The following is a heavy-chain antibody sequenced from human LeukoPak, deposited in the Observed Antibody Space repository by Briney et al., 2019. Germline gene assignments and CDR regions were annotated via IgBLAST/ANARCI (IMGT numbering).Heavy chain of an antibody. D-gene: IGHD2/OR15-2a*01. Sequence: SETLSLTCTVSGGSITSYFWTWIRHRPGRGLECIGYIYNSGSTNYNPSTKSRVTISADTSKSKHSLKLRCVTAADKAIYYCAQNGPFSPEYSQHWGKGTLVTVSS. V-gene: IGHV4-59*12. CDR2: IYNSGST. CDR1: GGSITSYF. CDR3: AQNGPFSPEYSQH. J-gene: IGHJ1*01.